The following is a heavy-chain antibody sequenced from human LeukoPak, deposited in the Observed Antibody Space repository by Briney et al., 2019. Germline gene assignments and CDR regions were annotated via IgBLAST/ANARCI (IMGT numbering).Heavy chain of an antibody. D-gene: IGHD2/OR15-2a*01. V-gene: IGHV3-30*04. CDR3: ARARQYLVLIDY. CDR1: GFTFNTYT. J-gene: IGHJ4*02. Sequence: GGSLRLSCAASGFTFNTYTMHWVRQAPGKGLEWLALISYDGQNTNYADSVKGRLTISRDDSKNTLYLQMNSLRVEDTAVYYCARARQYLVLIDYWGQGTLVTVSS. CDR2: ISYDGQNT.